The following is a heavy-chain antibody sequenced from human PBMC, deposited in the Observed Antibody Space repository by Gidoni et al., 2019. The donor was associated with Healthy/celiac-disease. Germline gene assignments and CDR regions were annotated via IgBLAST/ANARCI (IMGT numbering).Heavy chain of an antibody. V-gene: IGHV3-21*01. CDR3: ARAASPLWFGELSNWFDP. CDR2: ISSSSSYI. D-gene: IGHD3-10*01. CDR1: GFTFSSYS. J-gene: IGHJ5*02. Sequence: EVQLVESGGGLVKPGGSLRLSCAASGFTFSSYSMNWVRQAPGKGLEWVSSISSSSSYIYTADSVKGRFTISRDNAKNSLYLQMNSLRAEDTAVYYCARAASPLWFGELSNWFDPWGQGTLVTVSS.